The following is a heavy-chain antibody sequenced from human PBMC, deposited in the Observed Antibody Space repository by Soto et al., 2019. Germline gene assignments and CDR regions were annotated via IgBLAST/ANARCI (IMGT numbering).Heavy chain of an antibody. CDR2: IYYSGST. Sequence: SETLSLTCSVSGASISSYYWSWIRQPPGKGLEWIGYIYYSGSTKYNPSLKSRVTMSTDTSKNQFSLTLNSVTAADTAVYYCARDSGYCNSTGCPPDSFDIWGQGTMVTVSS. CDR3: ARDSGYCNSTGCPPDSFDI. CDR1: GASISSYY. V-gene: IGHV4-59*01. D-gene: IGHD2-2*01. J-gene: IGHJ3*02.